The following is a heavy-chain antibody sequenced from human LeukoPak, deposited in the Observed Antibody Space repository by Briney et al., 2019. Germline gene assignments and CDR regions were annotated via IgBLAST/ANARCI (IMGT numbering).Heavy chain of an antibody. CDR3: ATLHYYYDSHGPFDY. J-gene: IGHJ4*02. CDR2: IYPGDSDT. Sequence: GESLKISCKGSGYRFINSWIGGVRQMPGKGLEWMGIIYPGDSDTRYSPSFQGQVTILVDKSINTAYLQWSSLMATDTAMYYCATLHYYYDSHGPFDYWGQGTLVTVSS. D-gene: IGHD3-22*01. CDR1: GYRFINSW. V-gene: IGHV5-51*01.